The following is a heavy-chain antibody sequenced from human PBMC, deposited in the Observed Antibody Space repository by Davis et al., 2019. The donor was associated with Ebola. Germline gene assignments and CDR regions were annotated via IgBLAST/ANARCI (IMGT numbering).Heavy chain of an antibody. CDR1: GYTFTSYD. J-gene: IGHJ4*02. Sequence: AASVKVSCKASGYTFTSYDINWVRQAPGQGLEWMGWINPNSGGTNYAQKLQGRVTMTTDTSTSTAYMELRSLRSDDTAVYYCARDGIVVAALDYWGQGTLVTVSS. D-gene: IGHD3-22*01. CDR2: INPNSGGT. CDR3: ARDGIVVAALDY. V-gene: IGHV1-18*01.